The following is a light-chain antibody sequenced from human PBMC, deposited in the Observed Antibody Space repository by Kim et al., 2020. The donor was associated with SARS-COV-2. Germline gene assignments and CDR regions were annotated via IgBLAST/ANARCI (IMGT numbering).Light chain of an antibody. J-gene: IGLJ3*02. CDR2: HAS. Sequence: PGGTVSRTCGSRTGAVSSGRRPYWFQQRRGQAPTSLLHHASTRVPSTPARFSGSRLGGKAALTLSGAQPDDEATYYCSLFYNGPWVFGGGTQLTVL. CDR1: TGAVSSGRR. V-gene: IGLV7-46*01. CDR3: SLFYNGPWV.